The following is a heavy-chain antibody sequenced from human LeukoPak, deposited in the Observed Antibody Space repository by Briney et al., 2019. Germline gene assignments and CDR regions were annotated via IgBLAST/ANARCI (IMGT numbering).Heavy chain of an antibody. V-gene: IGHV3-30*04. CDR2: ISYDGSAK. D-gene: IGHD5-12*01. J-gene: IGHJ4*02. CDR1: GFSFSGYA. Sequence: PGRSLRLSCAASGFSFSGYAMHWVRQAPGIGLEWVTVISYDGSAKYYSDSVKGRFTIFRDNSKNTLYLQMNSLRAEDTAVYYCARTFWDKSNGYDYYFDYWGQGSLVTVSS. CDR3: ARTFWDKSNGYDYYFDY.